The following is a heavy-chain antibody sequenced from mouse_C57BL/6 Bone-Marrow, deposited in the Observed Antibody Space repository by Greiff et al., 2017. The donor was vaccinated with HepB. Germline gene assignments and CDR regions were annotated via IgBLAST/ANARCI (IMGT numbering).Heavy chain of an antibody. Sequence: EVKLQESGPGLVKPSQSLSLTCSVTGYSITSGYYWNWIRQFPGNKLEWMGYISYDGSNNYNPSLKNRISITRDTSKNQFFLKLNSVTTEDTATYYCARGIYDGYPDWYFDVWGTGTTVTVSS. J-gene: IGHJ1*03. CDR2: ISYDGSN. V-gene: IGHV3-6*01. D-gene: IGHD2-3*01. CDR1: GYSITSGYY. CDR3: ARGIYDGYPDWYFDV.